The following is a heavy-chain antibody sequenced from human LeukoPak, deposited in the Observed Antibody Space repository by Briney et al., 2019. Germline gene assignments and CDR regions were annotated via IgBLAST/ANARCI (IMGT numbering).Heavy chain of an antibody. V-gene: IGHV4-59*01. CDR1: GGSISSYY. J-gene: IGHJ4*02. CDR3: ARSSELLWFGELLARNYYFDY. D-gene: IGHD3-10*01. Sequence: PSETLSLTCTVPGGSISSYYWSWIRQPPGKGLEWIGYIYYSGSTNYNPSLKSRVTISVDTSKNQFSLKLSSVTAADTAVYYCARSSELLWFGELLARNYYFDYWGQGTLVTVSS. CDR2: IYYSGST.